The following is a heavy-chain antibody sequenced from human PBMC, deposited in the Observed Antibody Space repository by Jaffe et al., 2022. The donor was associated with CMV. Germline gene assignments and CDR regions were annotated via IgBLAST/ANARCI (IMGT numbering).Heavy chain of an antibody. CDR2: INAGNGNT. CDR3: ARELAMVRGVIGY. D-gene: IGHD3-10*01. Sequence: QVQLVQSGAEVKKPGASVKVSCKASGYTFTSYAMHWVRQAPGQRLEWMGWINAGNGNTKYSQKFQGRVTITRDTSASTAYMELSSLRSEDTAVYYCARELAMVRGVIGYWGQGTLVTVSS. CDR1: GYTFTSYA. J-gene: IGHJ4*02. V-gene: IGHV1-3*01.